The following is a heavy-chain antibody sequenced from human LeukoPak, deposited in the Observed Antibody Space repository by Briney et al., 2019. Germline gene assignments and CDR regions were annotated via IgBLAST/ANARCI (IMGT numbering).Heavy chain of an antibody. D-gene: IGHD6-19*01. J-gene: IGHJ4*02. V-gene: IGHV3-21*01. CDR3: ARGGENSGFDY. CDR2: ISSLSNYI. CDR1: RFTFTSYS. Sequence: PGGSLRLSCAASRFTFTSYSMNWVRQAPGKGLEWVSSISSLSNYIYYADSVKGRFTISRDNAKNSLYLQMNSLRAEDTALYYCARGGENSGFDYWGQGTLVIVSS.